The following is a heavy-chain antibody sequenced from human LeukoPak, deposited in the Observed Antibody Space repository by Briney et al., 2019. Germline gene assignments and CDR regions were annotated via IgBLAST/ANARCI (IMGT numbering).Heavy chain of an antibody. CDR3: ATGVWTGYCFDALDV. J-gene: IGHJ3*01. CDR1: GYIFSVFS. D-gene: IGHD3/OR15-3a*01. CDR2: VVPDSGGT. Sequence: GSVTVSCKASGYIFSVFSIHWVRHVPGQGLEWMGRVVPDSGGTSYAQKFRGRVSMTRDTSITTAYMELSGLKSDDTATYFCATGVWTGYCFDALDVWGQGTIVTVSS. V-gene: IGHV1-2*06.